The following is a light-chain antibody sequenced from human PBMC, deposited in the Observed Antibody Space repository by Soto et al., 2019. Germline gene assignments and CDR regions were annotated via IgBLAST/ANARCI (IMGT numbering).Light chain of an antibody. CDR1: QTISNW. Sequence: DIQMTQSPSTLSASVGDRVTITCRASQTISNWLAWYQQKPGKAPTLLIYDASTLERGVPSRFSGSGSGTDFTLTISSLQSEDFAVYYCQQYNNWPPITFGQGTRLENK. J-gene: IGKJ5*01. CDR3: QQYNNWPPIT. V-gene: IGKV1-5*01. CDR2: DAS.